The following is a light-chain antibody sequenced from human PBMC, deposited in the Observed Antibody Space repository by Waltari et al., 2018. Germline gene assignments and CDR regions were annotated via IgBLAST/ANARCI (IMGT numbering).Light chain of an antibody. CDR3: QQYRDTPTT. CDR2: WAS. CDR1: QSLLFISNNKDA. J-gene: IGKJ2*01. V-gene: IGKV4-1*01. Sequence: DIVMNPSPDSLAVSLGGRATINRKSSQSLLFISNNKDALVWYQHKPGQPPRLLISWASTRESGVPDRFSGSGSGPDFTLTISSLQAEDVAVYYCQQYRDTPTTFGQGTKVEIK.